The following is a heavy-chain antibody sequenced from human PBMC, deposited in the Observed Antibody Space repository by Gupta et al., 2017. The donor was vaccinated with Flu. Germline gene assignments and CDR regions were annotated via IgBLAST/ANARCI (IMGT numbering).Heavy chain of an antibody. V-gene: IGHV3-23*01. D-gene: IGHD6-13*01. CDR3: AKETYSSSRYDY. J-gene: IGHJ4*02. Sequence: GRFTISRDNSKNTLYLQMNSLRAEDTAVYYCAKETYSSSRYDYWGQGTLVTVSS.